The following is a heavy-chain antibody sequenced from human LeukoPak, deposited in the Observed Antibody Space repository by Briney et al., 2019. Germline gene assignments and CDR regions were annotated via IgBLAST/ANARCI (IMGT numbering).Heavy chain of an antibody. J-gene: IGHJ5*02. CDR3: ARDRNYFDA. Sequence: SETVSLTCSLAGASIRNHFWRWIRLPPEGGREWIGNIYYTTNPNYSPSLGTRVTISVDTSKNKLSLGLNSVSDADTAIYYCARDRNYFDAWGQGTRVTVSS. CDR2: IYYTTNP. CDR1: GASIRNHF. V-gene: IGHV4-59*11. D-gene: IGHD4-11*01.